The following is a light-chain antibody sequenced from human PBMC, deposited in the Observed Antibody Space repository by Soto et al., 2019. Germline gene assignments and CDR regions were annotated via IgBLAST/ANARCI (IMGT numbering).Light chain of an antibody. V-gene: IGKV3-20*01. J-gene: IGKJ1*01. Sequence: EIVLTQSPGTLSLSPGERATLSCRASQRVSSSYLAWFQQIPGQAPRLLLYGTSSRATGIPDRFSGSGSGTDFTLTISRLEPEDSAVYFCQQYGSLWTFGQGTKVEVK. CDR1: QRVSSSY. CDR3: QQYGSLWT. CDR2: GTS.